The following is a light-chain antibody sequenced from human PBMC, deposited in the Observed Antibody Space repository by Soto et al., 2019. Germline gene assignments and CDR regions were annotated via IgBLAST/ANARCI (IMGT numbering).Light chain of an antibody. CDR1: QTVSSS. V-gene: IGKV3-11*01. J-gene: IGKJ4*01. CDR2: EAS. CDR3: QQHINWPLT. Sequence: EIVLTQSPGTLSLSPLGIATPACMASQTVSSSLAWYQQKPGQAPRLLIYEASNRATGIPARFSGSGSGADFTLTISSLEPEDFALYYCQQHINWPLTFGGGTKVDIK.